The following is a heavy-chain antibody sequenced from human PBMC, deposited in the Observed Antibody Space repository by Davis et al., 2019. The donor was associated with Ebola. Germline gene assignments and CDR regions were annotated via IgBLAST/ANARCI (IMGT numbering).Heavy chain of an antibody. CDR3: ARQGWSGYSLRHWLDP. Sequence: MPGGSLRLSCTVSGGSIISSSSYWGWIRQPPRKGLEWIGSIYYSGITYYNPSLKSRVTISVDTSKNQFSLKLRSVTAADTAAYYCARQGWSGYSLRHWLDPWGRGTLVTVSS. CDR1: GGSIISSSSY. V-gene: IGHV4-39*01. J-gene: IGHJ5*02. D-gene: IGHD3-3*01. CDR2: IYYSGIT.